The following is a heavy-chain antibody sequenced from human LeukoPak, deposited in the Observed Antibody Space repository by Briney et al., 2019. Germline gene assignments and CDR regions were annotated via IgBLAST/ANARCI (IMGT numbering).Heavy chain of an antibody. V-gene: IGHV3-7*01. J-gene: IGHJ4*02. Sequence: GGSLRLSCAASEFTFSSYWMKWVRQAPGKGLEWVASIKEDGSNKCYVDSVKGRFSISRDNAKNSLFLQMNSLRTEDTAVYYCARGGHFNFDYWGQRNLVIVSS. CDR3: ARGGHFNFDY. D-gene: IGHD5-12*01. CDR1: EFTFSSYW. CDR2: IKEDGSNK.